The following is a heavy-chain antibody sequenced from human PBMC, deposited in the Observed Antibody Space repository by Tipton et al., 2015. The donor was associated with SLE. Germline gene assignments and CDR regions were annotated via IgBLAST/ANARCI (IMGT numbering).Heavy chain of an antibody. J-gene: IGHJ2*01. Sequence: TLSLTCAVYGGSISSRNWWSWIRQPPGKGLEWIGEIDHSGSTNYNPSLESRVTISIDKSRNQFSLKLSSVTAADTAVYYCARDRRGWYFDLWGRGTLVTVSS. CDR1: GGSISSRNW. CDR3: ARDRRGWYFDL. CDR2: IDHSGST. D-gene: IGHD3-10*01. V-gene: IGHV4-4*02.